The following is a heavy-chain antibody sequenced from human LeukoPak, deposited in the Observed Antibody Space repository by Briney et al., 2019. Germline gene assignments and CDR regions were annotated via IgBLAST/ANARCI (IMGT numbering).Heavy chain of an antibody. D-gene: IGHD5-12*01. CDR1: GFTYSSYG. Sequence: PGGSLRLSCAASGFTYSSYGMHWVRQAPGKGQERVAFIRYDGSNKYYADSVKGRFTISRDNSKNTLYLQMNSLRAEDTAVYYCAKQSVATGDFDYWGQGTLVTVSS. V-gene: IGHV3-30*02. CDR2: IRYDGSNK. J-gene: IGHJ4*02. CDR3: AKQSVATGDFDY.